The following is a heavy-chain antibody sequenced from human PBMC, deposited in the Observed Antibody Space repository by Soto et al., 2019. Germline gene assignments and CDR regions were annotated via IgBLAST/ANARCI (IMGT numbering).Heavy chain of an antibody. J-gene: IGHJ4*02. V-gene: IGHV4-59*01. CDR2: IYYSGST. D-gene: IGHD2-15*01. CDR1: GGSISSYY. CDR3: ARGYCSGGSCYSYYFDY. Sequence: PSETLSLTCTVSGGSISSYYWSWIRQPPGKGLQWIGYIYYSGSTNYNPPLKSRVTISVDTSKNQFSLKLSSVTAADTAVYYCARGYCSGGSCYSYYFDYWGPGTLVTVSS.